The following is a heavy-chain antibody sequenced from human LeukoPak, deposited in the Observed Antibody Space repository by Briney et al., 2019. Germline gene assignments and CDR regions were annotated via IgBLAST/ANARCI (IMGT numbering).Heavy chain of an antibody. CDR3: ARGVDAGVSPFDY. D-gene: IGHD6-13*01. V-gene: IGHV4-34*01. CDR1: GGSFSGYY. Sequence: SETLSLTCAVYGGSFSGYYWSWIRQPPGKGLEWIGEINHSGSTNYNPSLKSRVTISVDTSKNQFSLKLSSVTAADTAVYYCARGVDAGVSPFDYWGQGTLVTVSS. CDR2: INHSGST. J-gene: IGHJ4*02.